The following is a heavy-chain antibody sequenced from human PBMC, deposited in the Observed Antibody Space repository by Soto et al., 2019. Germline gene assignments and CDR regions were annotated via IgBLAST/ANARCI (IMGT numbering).Heavy chain of an antibody. D-gene: IGHD3-9*01. Sequence: SETLSLTCTVSGGSISIYYWSWVRQPPGKGLEWIGYIYYSGSTNYNPSLKSRVTISVDTSKNQFSLKLSSVTAAGTAVYYCARAFDHYDILTGYFLDAFDIWGQGTIVTVSS. CDR1: GGSISIYY. V-gene: IGHV4-59*01. CDR2: IYYSGST. CDR3: ARAFDHYDILTGYFLDAFDI. J-gene: IGHJ3*02.